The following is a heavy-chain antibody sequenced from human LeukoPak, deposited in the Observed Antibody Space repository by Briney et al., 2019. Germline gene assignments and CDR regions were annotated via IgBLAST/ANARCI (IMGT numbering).Heavy chain of an antibody. Sequence: GGSLRLSCAASGFTFSSYWMSWVRQAPAKGLEWVANIKQDGSEKYYADSVKGRFTISRDNAKNSLYLQMNSLRAEDTAVYYCARVHYDFWSGYPDYYYYYMDVWGKGTTATVSS. J-gene: IGHJ6*03. CDR1: GFTFSSYW. CDR3: ARVHYDFWSGYPDYYYYYMDV. D-gene: IGHD3-3*01. CDR2: IKQDGSEK. V-gene: IGHV3-7*01.